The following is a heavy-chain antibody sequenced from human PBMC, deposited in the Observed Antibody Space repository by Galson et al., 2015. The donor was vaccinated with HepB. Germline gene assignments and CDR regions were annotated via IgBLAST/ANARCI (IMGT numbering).Heavy chain of an antibody. V-gene: IGHV3-30*18. D-gene: IGHD3-3*01. Sequence: SLRLSCAASEFTFSSYGMHWVRQAPGKGLEWVAVISYDGSNKYYADSVKGRFTISRDNSKNTLYLQMNSLRAEDTAVYYCAKRHDFWSGYRYYYYYYMDVWGKGTTVTVSS. CDR3: AKRHDFWSGYRYYYYYYMDV. CDR1: EFTFSSYG. CDR2: ISYDGSNK. J-gene: IGHJ6*03.